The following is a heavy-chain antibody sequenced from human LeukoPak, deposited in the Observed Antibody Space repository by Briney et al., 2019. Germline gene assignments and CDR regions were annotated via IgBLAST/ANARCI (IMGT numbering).Heavy chain of an antibody. V-gene: IGHV4-4*07. CDR3: AALTASRDYYYMEV. J-gene: IGHJ6*03. CDR2: IYTSGST. Sequence: PSETLSLTCTVSGGSISSYYWTWIRQPAGMGLEWIGRIYTSGSTNYNPSLIGRVTMSVDTSKNQFSLNLNSVTAADTAVYYCAALTASRDYYYMEVWGKGTTVTVSS. CDR1: GGSISSYY. D-gene: IGHD3-16*01.